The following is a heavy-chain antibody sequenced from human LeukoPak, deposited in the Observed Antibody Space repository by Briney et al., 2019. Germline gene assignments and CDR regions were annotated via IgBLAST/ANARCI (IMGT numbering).Heavy chain of an antibody. D-gene: IGHD3-10*01. CDR2: ISAYNGNT. J-gene: IGHJ5*02. V-gene: IGHV1-18*01. CDR3: ARGPNTRNYYGSGSYPHNWFDP. CDR1: GYTFTSYG. Sequence: ASVKVSCKASGYTFTSYGISWVRQAPGQGLEWMGWISAYNGNTNYAQKLQGRVTMTTDTSTSTAYMELRSLRSDDTAVYYCARGPNTRNYYGSGSYPHNWFDPWGQGTLVTVSS.